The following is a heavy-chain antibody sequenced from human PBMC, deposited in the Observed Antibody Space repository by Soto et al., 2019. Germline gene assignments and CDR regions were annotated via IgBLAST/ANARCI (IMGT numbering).Heavy chain of an antibody. CDR2: VSYSGST. J-gene: IGHJ5*02. CDR1: VASISSSSYY. D-gene: IGHD6-13*01. CDR3: ARGGQQLVP. V-gene: IGHV4-39*07. Sequence: SETLSLTCTVSVASISSSSYYWGWVRQPPGKGLEWIGSVSYSGSTNYNPSLKSRVTISVDTSKNQFSLKLSSVTAADTAVYYCARGGQQLVPWGQGTLVTVSS.